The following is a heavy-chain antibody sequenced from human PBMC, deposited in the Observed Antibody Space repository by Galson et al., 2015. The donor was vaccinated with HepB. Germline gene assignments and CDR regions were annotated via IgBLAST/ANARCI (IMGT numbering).Heavy chain of an antibody. CDR1: GFTFSSYA. CDR3: AKDQGYYGSGSSNEYYFDY. CDR2: ISYDGSNK. V-gene: IGHV3-30*09. D-gene: IGHD3-10*01. J-gene: IGHJ4*02. Sequence: SLRLSCAASGFTFSSYAMHWVRQAPGKGLEWVAVISYDGSNKYYADSVKGRFAISRDNSKNTLYLQMNSLRAEDTAVYYCAKDQGYYGSGSSNEYYFDYWGQGTLVTVSS.